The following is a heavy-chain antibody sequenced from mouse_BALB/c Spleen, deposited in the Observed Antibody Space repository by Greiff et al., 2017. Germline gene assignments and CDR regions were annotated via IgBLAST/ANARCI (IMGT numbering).Heavy chain of an antibody. J-gene: IGHJ3*01. CDR3: ARQEGMAYYGNYDWFAY. Sequence: EVQLVESGGDLVKPGGSLKLSCAASGFTFSSYGMSWVRQTPDKRLEWVATISSGGSYTYYPDSVKGRFTISRDNAKNTLYLQMSSLKSEDTAMYYCARQEGMAYYGNYDWFAYWGQGTLVTVSA. CDR1: GFTFSSYG. V-gene: IGHV5-6*01. D-gene: IGHD2-10*01. CDR2: ISSGGSYT.